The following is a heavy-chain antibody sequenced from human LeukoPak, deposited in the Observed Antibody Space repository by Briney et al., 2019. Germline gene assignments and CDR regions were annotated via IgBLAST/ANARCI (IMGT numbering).Heavy chain of an antibody. Sequence: ASVKVSCKASGYTFTGYYMHWVRQAPGQGLEWMGWINPNSGGTNYAQKFQGSVTMTRDTSIGTAYMELSRLRSDDTAVYYCARGYSGYLNPYYYMDVWGKGTTVTVSS. CDR1: GYTFTGYY. V-gene: IGHV1-2*02. CDR2: INPNSGGT. D-gene: IGHD5-12*01. CDR3: ARGYSGYLNPYYYMDV. J-gene: IGHJ6*03.